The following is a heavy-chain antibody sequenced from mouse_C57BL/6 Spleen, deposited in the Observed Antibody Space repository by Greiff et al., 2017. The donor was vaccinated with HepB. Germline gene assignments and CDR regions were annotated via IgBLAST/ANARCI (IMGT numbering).Heavy chain of an antibody. V-gene: IGHV1-18*01. CDR3: ARSSDYDVYYAMDY. J-gene: IGHJ4*01. CDR1: GYTFTDYN. D-gene: IGHD2-4*01. CDR2: INPNNGGT. Sequence: VQLQQSGPELVKPGASVKIPCKASGYTFTDYNMDWVKQSHGKSLEWIGDINPNNGGTIYNQKFKGKATLTVDKSSSTAYMELRSLTSEDTAVYYCARSSDYDVYYAMDYWGQGTSVTVSS.